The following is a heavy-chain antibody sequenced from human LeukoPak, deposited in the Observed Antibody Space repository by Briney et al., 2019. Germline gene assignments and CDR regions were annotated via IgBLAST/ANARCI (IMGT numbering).Heavy chain of an antibody. V-gene: IGHV3-48*02. CDR3: AREEY. J-gene: IGHJ4*02. Sequence: GGSLRLSCAASGFTFSSYEMNWVRQAPGKGLEWVSYISSGSGTIHYADSVKGRFTISRDNAKNSLFLEMNSLRDEDTAVYYCAREEYWGQGTLVTVSS. CDR1: GFTFSSYE. CDR2: ISSGSGTI.